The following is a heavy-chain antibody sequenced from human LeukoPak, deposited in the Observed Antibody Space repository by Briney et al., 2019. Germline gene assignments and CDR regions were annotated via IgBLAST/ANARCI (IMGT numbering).Heavy chain of an antibody. CDR3: AWVAAAGTDY. D-gene: IGHD6-13*01. Sequence: GSLRLSCAASGFTFSSYSMNWVRQAPGKGLEWVSYISSSSSTIYYADSVKGRFTISRDNAKNSLYLQMNSLRAEDTAVYYCAWVAAAGTDYWGQGTLVTVSS. J-gene: IGHJ4*02. V-gene: IGHV3-48*01. CDR2: ISSSSSTI. CDR1: GFTFSSYS.